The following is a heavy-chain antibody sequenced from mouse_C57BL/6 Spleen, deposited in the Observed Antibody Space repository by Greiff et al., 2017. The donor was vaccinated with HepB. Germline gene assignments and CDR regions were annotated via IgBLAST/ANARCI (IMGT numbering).Heavy chain of an antibody. V-gene: IGHV1-64*01. CDR3: ARRGSSYSYYFDY. D-gene: IGHD1-1*01. CDR1: GYTFTSYW. Sequence: QVQLQQPGAELVKPGASVKLSCKASGYTFTSYWMHWVKQRPGQGLEWIGMIHHNSGSTNYNEKFKSKATLTVDKSSSTAYMQLSSLTSEDSAVYYCARRGSSYSYYFDYWGQGTTLTVSS. J-gene: IGHJ2*01. CDR2: IHHNSGST.